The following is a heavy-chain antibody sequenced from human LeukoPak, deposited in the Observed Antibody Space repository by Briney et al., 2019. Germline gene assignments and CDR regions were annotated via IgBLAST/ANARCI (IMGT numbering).Heavy chain of an antibody. Sequence: GGSLRLSCAASGFTFSDHYMSWIRQAPGKGLEWVSYISSSSIHISYADSVKGRFTISRDDAKNSLYLQMNSLRAEDTAVYYCARIGAGSSRDYWGQGTLVTVSS. V-gene: IGHV3-11*06. CDR3: ARIGAGSSRDY. CDR2: ISSSSIHI. J-gene: IGHJ4*02. CDR1: GFTFSDHY. D-gene: IGHD6-13*01.